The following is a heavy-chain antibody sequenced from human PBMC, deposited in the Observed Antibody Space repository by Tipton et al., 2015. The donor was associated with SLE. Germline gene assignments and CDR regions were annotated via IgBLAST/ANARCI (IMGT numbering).Heavy chain of an antibody. D-gene: IGHD4-23*01. J-gene: IGHJ6*03. V-gene: IGHV4-59*12. Sequence: LRLSCTVSGGSISSYYWSWIRQPPGKPLDWIGYFDDGGRSVKYNPSLKSRVTISLDTSKSQVSLSLSSVTAADTAVYYCARSSYGSKVYGGNYNTYYYMDAWGKGTTVTVSS. CDR1: GGSISSYY. CDR2: FDDGGRS. CDR3: ARSSYGSKVYGGNYNTYYYMDA.